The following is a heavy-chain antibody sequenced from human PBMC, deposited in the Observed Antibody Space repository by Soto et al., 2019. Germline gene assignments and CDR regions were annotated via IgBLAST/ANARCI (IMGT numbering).Heavy chain of an antibody. Sequence: HVQLVQSGAAVKKPGASVKVSCKASGYTFTSYGISWVRQAPGQGPEWMGWISANNGNTNYAQKRQGSVTMTTDTSTSPADMELRSLRSDDTDVYYWSIARGRYALDYWGQRALVTVSS. D-gene: IGHD3-10*01. J-gene: IGHJ4*02. V-gene: IGHV1-18*01. CDR3: SIARGRYALDY. CDR1: GYTFTSYG. CDR2: ISANNGNT.